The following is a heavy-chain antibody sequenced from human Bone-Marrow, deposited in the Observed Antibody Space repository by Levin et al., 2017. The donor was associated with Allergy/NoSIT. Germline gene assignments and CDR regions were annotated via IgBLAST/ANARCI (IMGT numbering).Heavy chain of an antibody. Sequence: PSETLSLTCSVSGASITSPDYYWTWVRQPPGKGLEWIGYIFYTGTTRYNPSLKSRATISVDTSKSQFSLKLNSATDADTAVYFCVRCAYFTDSDRRLDHWGQGTLVTVSS. V-gene: IGHV4-30-4*01. CDR1: GASITSPDYY. D-gene: IGHD3-16*01. CDR3: VRCAYFTDSDRRLDH. CDR2: IFYTGTT. J-gene: IGHJ4*02.